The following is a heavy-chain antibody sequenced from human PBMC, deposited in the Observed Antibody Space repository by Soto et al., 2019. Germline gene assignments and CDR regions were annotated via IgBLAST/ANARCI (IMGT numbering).Heavy chain of an antibody. CDR1: GGSISSYY. V-gene: IGHV4-59*08. CDR3: ARLREYSGYDNAFDY. Sequence: PSETLSLTCTVSGGSISSYYWSWIRQPPGKGLEWIGYIYYSGSTNYNPSLKSRVTISVDTSKNQFSLKLSSVTAADTAVYYCARLREYSGYDNAFDYWGQGTLVTV. CDR2: IYYSGST. J-gene: IGHJ4*02. D-gene: IGHD5-12*01.